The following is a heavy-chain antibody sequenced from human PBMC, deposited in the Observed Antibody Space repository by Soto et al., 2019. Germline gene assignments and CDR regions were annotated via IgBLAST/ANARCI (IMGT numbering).Heavy chain of an antibody. CDR2: ISGSGGST. Sequence: EVQLLESGGGLVQPGGSLRLSCAASGITFTAYAMSWVRQAPGKGLEWVSSISGSGGSTYYADSVKGRLTISRDNSKNTLYLQKNSRRAEETAVYYWANIIIQAGTYFYWGQGTLVTVSS. CDR3: ANIIIQAGTYFY. J-gene: IGHJ4*02. CDR1: GITFTAYA. D-gene: IGHD6-13*01. V-gene: IGHV3-23*01.